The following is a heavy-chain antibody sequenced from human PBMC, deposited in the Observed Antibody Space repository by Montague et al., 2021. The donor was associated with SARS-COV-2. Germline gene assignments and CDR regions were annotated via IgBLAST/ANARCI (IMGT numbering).Heavy chain of an antibody. CDR2: IYYSGST. J-gene: IGHJ4*02. CDR3: ARGGGDYGGNPFDY. D-gene: IGHD4-23*01. CDR1: GVSITIYY. Sequence: SETLSLTCTVSGVSITIYYWSWIRQPPGKGLEWIGYIYYSGSTYYTPSLKGRVSFSGDASKNEFSLRLTSVSAADTAVYYCARGGGDYGGNPFDYWGQGTLVTVSS. V-gene: IGHV4-59*01.